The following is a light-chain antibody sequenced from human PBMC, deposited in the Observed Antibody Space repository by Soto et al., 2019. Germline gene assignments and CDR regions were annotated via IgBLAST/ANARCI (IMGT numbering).Light chain of an antibody. V-gene: IGLV2-8*01. CDR2: EVS. CDR1: SSDVGGYNY. CDR3: TSYAATYIVL. J-gene: IGLJ2*01. Sequence: QSALTQPPSASGAPGQSVTISCTGTSSDVGGYNYVSWFQQHPGRAPKLMIYEVSKRPSGVPDRFSGSKSGNTASLTVSGLQAEDEAEYVCTSYAATYIVLVGGGTKLTVL.